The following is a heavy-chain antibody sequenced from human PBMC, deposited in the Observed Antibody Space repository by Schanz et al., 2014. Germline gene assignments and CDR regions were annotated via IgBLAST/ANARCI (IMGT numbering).Heavy chain of an antibody. CDR2: IIPIHGIV. V-gene: IGHV1-69*04. D-gene: IGHD5-12*01. CDR1: GGTFSTYP. Sequence: QVQLVQSGAEVRKPGASVKVSCKASGGTFSTYPINWLRQAPGQGLEWMGRIIPIHGIVNYAQRFQDRVRITADKSTSTAYMELSSLRSDDTAVYHCARGGGPEDVFDIWGQGTILTVSS. CDR3: ARGGGPEDVFDI. J-gene: IGHJ3*02.